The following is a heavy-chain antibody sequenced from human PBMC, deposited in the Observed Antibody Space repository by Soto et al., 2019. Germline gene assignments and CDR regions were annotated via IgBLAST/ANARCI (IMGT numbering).Heavy chain of an antibody. CDR2: VIPIFGTA. Sequence: QVQLVQSGAEVKKPGSSVKVSCKASGGTFSSYAISWVRQAPGQGLEWMGGVIPIFGTANYAQKFQGRVTITGDESTSKAYMGLSSLRSEDTAVYYCARDRGWGGATVVTLDYWGQGTLVTVSS. D-gene: IGHD4-17*01. J-gene: IGHJ4*02. V-gene: IGHV1-69*01. CDR1: GGTFSSYA. CDR3: ARDRGWGGATVVTLDY.